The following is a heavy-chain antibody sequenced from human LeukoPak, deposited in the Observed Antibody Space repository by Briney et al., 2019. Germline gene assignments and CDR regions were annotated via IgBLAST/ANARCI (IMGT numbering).Heavy chain of an antibody. CDR1: GFTFSSYG. CDR2: IRYDGSNK. Sequence: GGSLRLSCAASGFTFSSYGMHWVRQAPGKGLEWVAFIRYDGSNKYYADSVKGRFTISRDNSKNTLYLQMNSLRAEDTAVYYCAKYEVAPTENGYWGQGTLVTVSS. J-gene: IGHJ4*02. CDR3: AKYEVAPTENGY. V-gene: IGHV3-30*02. D-gene: IGHD2-15*01.